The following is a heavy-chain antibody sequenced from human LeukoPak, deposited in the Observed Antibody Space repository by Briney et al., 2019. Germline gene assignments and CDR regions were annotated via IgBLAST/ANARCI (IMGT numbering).Heavy chain of an antibody. CDR1: GASMFNYY. V-gene: IGHV4-59*01. CDR3: ARAPKYYYMDV. Sequence: SETLSLTCTVSGASMFNYYWTRIRQSPGKGLEWIGFNHYSGGTSYKPSLKSRVTISIDTTKNQFSLKLTSVTAADTAVYYCARAPKYYYMDVWGKGTTVTVSS. J-gene: IGHJ6*03. CDR2: NHYSGGT.